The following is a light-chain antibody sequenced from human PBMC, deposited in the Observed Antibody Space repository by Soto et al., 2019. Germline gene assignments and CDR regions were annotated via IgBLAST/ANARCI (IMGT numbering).Light chain of an antibody. V-gene: IGLV2-14*03. CDR2: NVY. Sequence: QPVLTQPASVSGSPGQSITISCTGTSSDVGAYNFVSWHQQHPGKAPKLMIYNVYDRPSWISYRFSGSKSGNTASLTISGLQGEDEADYYCSAYTVSRTYVFGTGTKVTVL. J-gene: IGLJ1*01. CDR3: SAYTVSRTYV. CDR1: SSDVGAYNF.